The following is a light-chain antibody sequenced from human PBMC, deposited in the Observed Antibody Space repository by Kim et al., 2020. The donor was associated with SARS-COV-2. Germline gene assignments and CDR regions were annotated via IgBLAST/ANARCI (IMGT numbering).Light chain of an antibody. CDR3: NSRDSNDNVV. CDR2: GKN. V-gene: IGLV3-19*01. Sequence: VALGQTVRITCQGDSLRSYYATWYQQKPGQAPILVIYGKNSRPSGIPDRFSGSSSGNTASLTITGTQAGDEADYYCNSRDSNDNVVFGGGNKLTVL. J-gene: IGLJ2*01. CDR1: SLRSYY.